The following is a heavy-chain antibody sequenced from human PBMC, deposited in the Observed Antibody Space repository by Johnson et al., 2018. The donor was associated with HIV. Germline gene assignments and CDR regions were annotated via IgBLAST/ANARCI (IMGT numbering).Heavy chain of an antibody. J-gene: IGHJ3*02. CDR1: GFTVSSNY. CDR2: IYSGGST. V-gene: IGHV3-66*01. CDR3: ARDDAFDI. Sequence: VQLVESGGGVVQPGGSLRLSCAASGFTVSSNYMSWVRQAPGKGLEWVSVIYSGGSTYYAYSVKGRFTISRDNSKNTLYLQMNSLRAEDTAVYYCARDDAFDIWGQGTMVTVSS.